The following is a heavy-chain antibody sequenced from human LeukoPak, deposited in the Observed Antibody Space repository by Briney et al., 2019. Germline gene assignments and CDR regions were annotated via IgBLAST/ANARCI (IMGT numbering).Heavy chain of an antibody. CDR1: GFTFSNYG. D-gene: IGHD3-22*01. V-gene: IGHV3-30*02. CDR3: ARGLYYYDSSGYPD. CDR2: IRYDGSNK. Sequence: PGGSLRLSCAASGFTFSNYGMHWVRQAPGKGLEWVAIIRYDGSNKYYADSVKGRFTISRDNSKNTLYLQMNSLRAEDTAVYYCARGLYYYDSSGYPDWGQGTLVTVFS. J-gene: IGHJ4*02.